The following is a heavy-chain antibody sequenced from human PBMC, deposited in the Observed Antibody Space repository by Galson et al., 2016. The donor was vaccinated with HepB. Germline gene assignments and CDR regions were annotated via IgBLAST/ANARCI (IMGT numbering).Heavy chain of an antibody. CDR3: AEGVDSSGWYHFDY. CDR1: GFSFRTFA. CDR2: VSSDGSYK. V-gene: IGHV3-30*03. Sequence: SLRLSCAASGFSFRTFAMHWVRQAPGKGLEWVALVSSDGSYKYYADSVRGRFTPSRDNSKDTLYLQMNSLRPDDTAVYYCAEGVDSSGWYHFDYWGQGTLVTASS. D-gene: IGHD6-19*01. J-gene: IGHJ4*02.